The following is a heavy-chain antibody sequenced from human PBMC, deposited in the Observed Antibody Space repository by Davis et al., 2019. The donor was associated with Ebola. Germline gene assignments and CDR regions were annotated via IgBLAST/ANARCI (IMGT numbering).Heavy chain of an antibody. J-gene: IGHJ5*02. CDR3: ARGAVAGEIYNWFDP. CDR1: GGSIRTNY. CDR2: VYYSGST. D-gene: IGHD6-19*01. V-gene: IGHV4-59*01. Sequence: MPSETLSLTCTVSGGSIRTNYWSWIRQPPGKGLEWIGHVYYSGSTHYNPSLRTPFTMSVDTSKNQFSLKLFSVTAADTAVYYCARGAVAGEIYNWFDPWGQGTLVTVSS.